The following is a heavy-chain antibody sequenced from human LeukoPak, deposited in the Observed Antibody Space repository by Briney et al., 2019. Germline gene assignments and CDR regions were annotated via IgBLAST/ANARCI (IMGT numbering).Heavy chain of an antibody. CDR2: IYYSGST. CDR3: ARDRIVVVPAATYYYGMDV. D-gene: IGHD2-2*01. J-gene: IGHJ6*04. V-gene: IGHV4-59*01. Sequence: SETLSLTCTVSGGSISSYYWSWIRQPPGKGLEWIGYIYYSGSTNYNPSLKSRVTISVDTSKNQFSLKLSSVTAADTAVYFCARDRIVVVPAATYYYGMDVWAKGPRSPSPQ. CDR1: GGSISSYY.